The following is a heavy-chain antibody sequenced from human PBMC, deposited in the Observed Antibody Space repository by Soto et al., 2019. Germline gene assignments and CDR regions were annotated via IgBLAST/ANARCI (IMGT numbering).Heavy chain of an antibody. V-gene: IGHV3-30*18. Sequence: GGSLRLSCAASGFTFGSYGMHWVRQAPGKGLEWVAGISYDGSRKYYGESVKGRFTISSDNSKNTLYLQMNSLRVEDTAVYYCAKAIENYSTGYYKPFYYFGVDVWGQGTTVTVSS. D-gene: IGHD3-22*01. J-gene: IGHJ6*02. CDR3: AKAIENYSTGYYKPFYYFGVDV. CDR1: GFTFGSYG. CDR2: ISYDGSRK.